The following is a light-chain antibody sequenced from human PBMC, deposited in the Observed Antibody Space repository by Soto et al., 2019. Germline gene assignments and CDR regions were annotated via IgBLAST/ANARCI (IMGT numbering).Light chain of an antibody. CDR1: QGIRDA. V-gene: IGKV1D-13*01. CDR3: QQFNDYPFT. CDR2: DAS. Sequence: AIQLTQSPSSLSASVGDRVTITCRASQGIRDAIAWYQQKPGRPPKLLIYDASRLESGVPSRFSGSGSGTDFTLAISSLQPEDFTTYHCQQFNDYPFTFGPGTRVDIK. J-gene: IGKJ3*01.